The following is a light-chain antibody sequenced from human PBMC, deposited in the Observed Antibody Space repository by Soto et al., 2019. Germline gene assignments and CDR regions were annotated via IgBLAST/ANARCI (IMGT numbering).Light chain of an antibody. CDR1: QSVSSTY. CDR2: GAS. V-gene: IGKV3-20*01. CDR3: QRYDISPFP. Sequence: EIVLTQSPDPLSLSPGERATLSCRASQSVSSTYLAWYQQKPGQAPRLLIYGASSRATGIPDRFSGSGSGTDFTLTISRLEPEDFAVYYCQRYDISPFPFGQGTKLEIK. J-gene: IGKJ2*01.